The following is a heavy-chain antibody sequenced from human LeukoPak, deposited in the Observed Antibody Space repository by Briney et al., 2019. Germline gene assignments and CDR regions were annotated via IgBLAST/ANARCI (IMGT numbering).Heavy chain of an antibody. CDR3: VRGLNQRLAVAGT. V-gene: IGHV1-8*01. J-gene: IGHJ4*02. CDR2: MNPNSGNT. CDR1: GYTFTSYD. Sequence: ASVKVSCKASGYTFTSYDINWVRQATGQGLEWMGWMNPNSGNTGYAQKFQGRVTMTRNTSISTAYMELSSLRSEDTAVYYCVRGLNQRLAVAGTWGQGTLVTVSS. D-gene: IGHD6-19*01.